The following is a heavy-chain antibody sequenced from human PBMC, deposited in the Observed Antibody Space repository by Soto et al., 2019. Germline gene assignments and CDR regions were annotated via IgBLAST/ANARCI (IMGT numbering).Heavy chain of an antibody. D-gene: IGHD3-22*01. J-gene: IGHJ4*02. CDR1: GFTFSSYA. CDR3: AKAITMIVVVEGLDY. Sequence: EVQLLESGGGLVQPRGSLRLSCAASGFTFSSYAMSWVRQAPGKGLEWVSAISGSGGSTYYADSVKGRFTISRDNSKNTQYLQMNSLRAEDTAVYYCAKAITMIVVVEGLDYWGQGTLVTVSS. CDR2: ISGSGGST. V-gene: IGHV3-23*01.